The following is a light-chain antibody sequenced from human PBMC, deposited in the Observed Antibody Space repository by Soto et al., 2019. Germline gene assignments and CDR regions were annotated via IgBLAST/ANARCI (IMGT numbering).Light chain of an antibody. J-gene: IGKJ1*01. V-gene: IGKV1-5*01. Sequence: DIQMTQYPSTLSSSVGDRVTITCRASESMSNCLAWYQQKPGKAPKLLISGASSLQSGVPSRFSGSASGTEFTLTISSLQPDDIATYYCQQCHRYLTFGQGTKVDI. CDR1: ESMSNC. CDR2: GAS. CDR3: QQCHRYLT.